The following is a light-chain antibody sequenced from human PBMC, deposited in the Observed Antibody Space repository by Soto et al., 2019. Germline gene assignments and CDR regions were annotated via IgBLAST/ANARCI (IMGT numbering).Light chain of an antibody. CDR3: QQYNDWPLT. V-gene: IGKV3-15*01. CDR1: QSVSSN. Sequence: EIVMTQSPASLSVSPVEIATLSLRASQSVSSNLAWYQQKPGQAPRLLIYGAFTRATGIPARFSGTGSGTEFTLTISSLQSEDFALYYCQQYNDWPLTFGQGTKVDIK. CDR2: GAF. J-gene: IGKJ1*01.